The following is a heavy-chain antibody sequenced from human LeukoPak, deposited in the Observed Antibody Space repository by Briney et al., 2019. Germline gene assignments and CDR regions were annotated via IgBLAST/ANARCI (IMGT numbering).Heavy chain of an antibody. D-gene: IGHD5-24*01. J-gene: IGHJ4*02. Sequence: ASVKVSCKASGYAFTNYYMHWVRQAPGQGLEWMGWISAYNVNTNNAQKLQGRVTMTTDTSTSTAYMELRSLRPDDTAVYYCARDRDGYNGGDYWGQGTLVTVSS. V-gene: IGHV1-18*04. CDR2: ISAYNVNT. CDR3: ARDRDGYNGGDY. CDR1: GYAFTNYY.